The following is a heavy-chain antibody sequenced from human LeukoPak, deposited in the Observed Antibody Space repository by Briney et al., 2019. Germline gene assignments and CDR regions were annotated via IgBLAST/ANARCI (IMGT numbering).Heavy chain of an antibody. D-gene: IGHD6-13*01. J-gene: IGHJ6*03. CDR2: INTNTGNP. Sequence: ASVKVSCKASGYTFTSYAMNWVRQAPGQGLEWMGWINTNTGNPTYAQGFTGRFVFSLDTSVSTAYLQISSLKAEDTAVYYCARWYTAAAGPNYYYMDVWGKGTTVTVSS. CDR3: ARWYTAAAGPNYYYMDV. CDR1: GYTFTSYA. V-gene: IGHV7-4-1*02.